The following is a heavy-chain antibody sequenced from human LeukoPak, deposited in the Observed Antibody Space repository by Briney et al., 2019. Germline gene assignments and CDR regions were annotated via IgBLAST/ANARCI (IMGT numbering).Heavy chain of an antibody. Sequence: SETLSLPCAVYGGSFSGYYWSWIRQPPGKGLEWIGEINHSGSTNYNPSLKSRVTISVDTSKNQFSLKLSSVTAADTAVYYCARAGPRVYGSGSSRPYYMDVWGKGTTVTISS. V-gene: IGHV4-34*01. CDR3: ARAGPRVYGSGSSRPYYMDV. CDR2: INHSGST. D-gene: IGHD3-10*01. J-gene: IGHJ6*03. CDR1: GGSFSGYY.